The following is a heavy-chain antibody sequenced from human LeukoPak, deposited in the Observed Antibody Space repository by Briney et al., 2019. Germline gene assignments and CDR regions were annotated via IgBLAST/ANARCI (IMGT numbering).Heavy chain of an antibody. CDR1: GFTFRSYA. V-gene: IGHV3-30*04. CDR3: ARASSRYCSSTSCYGCDY. CDR2: ISFDGSNK. Sequence: GGSLRLSCAASGFTFRSYAMHWVRQAPGKGLEWVAVISFDGSNKYYADSVKGRFTISRDNSKNTLYLQMNSLRAEDTAVYYCARASSRYCSSTSCYGCDYWGQGTLVTVSS. D-gene: IGHD2-2*01. J-gene: IGHJ4*02.